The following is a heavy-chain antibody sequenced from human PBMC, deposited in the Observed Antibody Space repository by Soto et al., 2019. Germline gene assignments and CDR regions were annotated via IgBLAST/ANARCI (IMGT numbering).Heavy chain of an antibody. J-gene: IGHJ4*02. CDR2: MNPNSGNT. CDR3: XXXXXXXXXXY. CDR1: GYTFTSYD. V-gene: IGHV1-8*01. Sequence: QVQLVQSGAEVKKPGASVKVSCKASGYTFTSYDINWVRQATGQGLEWMGWMNPNSGNTGYAQKFQGRXTXTXXTSISTAYMELSSXXXXXXXXXXXXXXXXXXXXXYXGQGTLVTVSS.